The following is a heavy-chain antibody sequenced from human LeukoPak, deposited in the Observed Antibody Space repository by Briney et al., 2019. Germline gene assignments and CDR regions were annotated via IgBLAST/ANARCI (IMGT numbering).Heavy chain of an antibody. CDR3: AKAISGSNAVADY. D-gene: IGHD1-26*01. V-gene: IGHV3-23*01. CDR1: GFTFSSYA. CDR2: ISGSGDNT. Sequence: PGGSLRLSCAASGFTFSSYAMTWVRQAPGKGLELVSSISGSGDNTYYADSVKGRFTISRDNSKNTLYLQMNSLRAEDTAVYYCAKAISGSNAVADYWGQGTLVTVSS. J-gene: IGHJ4*02.